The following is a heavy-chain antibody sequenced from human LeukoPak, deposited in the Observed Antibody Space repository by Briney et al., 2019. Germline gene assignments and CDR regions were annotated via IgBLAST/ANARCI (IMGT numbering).Heavy chain of an antibody. CDR1: GFTFSSYA. CDR3: ARDLSAIYRQQLWNTFDY. J-gene: IGHJ4*02. V-gene: IGHV3-30-3*01. D-gene: IGHD5-18*01. CDR2: ISYDGSNK. Sequence: PGGSLRLSCAASGFTFSSYAMHWVRQAPGKGLEWVAVISYDGSNKYYADSVKGRFTISRDNSKNTLYLQMNSLRAEDTAVYYCARDLSAIYRQQLWNTFDYWGQGTLVTVSS.